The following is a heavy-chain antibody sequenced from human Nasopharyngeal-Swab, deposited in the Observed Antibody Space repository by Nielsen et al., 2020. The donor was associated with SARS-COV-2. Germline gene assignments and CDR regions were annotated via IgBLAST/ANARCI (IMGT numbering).Heavy chain of an antibody. CDR3: ARDIYCSSTSCPNTGGTWFDP. J-gene: IGHJ5*02. V-gene: IGHV3-66*01. Sequence: GESLKISCAASGFTVSINYMSWVRQAPGRGLEWVSVIYSGGSTYYADSVKGRFTISRDNSKNTLYLQMNSLRAEDTAVYYCARDIYCSSTSCPNTGGTWFDPWGQGTLVTVSS. CDR1: GFTVSINY. CDR2: IYSGGST. D-gene: IGHD2-2*01.